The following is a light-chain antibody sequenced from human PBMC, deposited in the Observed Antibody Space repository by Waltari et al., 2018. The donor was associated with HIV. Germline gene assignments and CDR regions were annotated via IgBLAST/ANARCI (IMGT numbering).Light chain of an antibody. Sequence: EIVMTQSPATLSVSPGERAILSCRASQSVSSNLAWYQQKTGQAPRLLIYSASTRATGVPARFSGSGSGTDFTLTISSLQSEDFAVYHCQQYNNWPPYTFGQGTRLEIK. CDR1: QSVSSN. J-gene: IGKJ2*01. V-gene: IGKV3-15*01. CDR3: QQYNNWPPYT. CDR2: SAS.